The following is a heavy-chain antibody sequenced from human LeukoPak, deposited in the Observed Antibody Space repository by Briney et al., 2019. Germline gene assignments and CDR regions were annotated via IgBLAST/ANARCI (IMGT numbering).Heavy chain of an antibody. CDR3: ARAVGHIVVVTASNDAFDI. D-gene: IGHD2-21*02. CDR2: IYYSGST. V-gene: IGHV4-59*01. CDR1: GGSSSGYY. J-gene: IGHJ3*02. Sequence: SETLSLTCAVYGGSSSGYYWSWIRQPPGKGLEWIGYIYYSGSTNYNPSLKSRVTISVDTSKNQFSLKLSSVTAADTAVYYCARAVGHIVVVTASNDAFDIWGQGTMVTVSS.